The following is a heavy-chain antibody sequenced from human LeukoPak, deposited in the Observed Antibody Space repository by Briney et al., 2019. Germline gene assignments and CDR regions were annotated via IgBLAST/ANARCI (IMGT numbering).Heavy chain of an antibody. CDR2: INHSGST. D-gene: IGHD3-10*01. CDR3: ARGSNYYGSGSYFDY. J-gene: IGHJ4*02. V-gene: IGHV4-34*01. CDR1: GGSFSGYY. Sequence: SETLSLTCAVYGGSFSGYYWSWIRQPPGKGLEWIGEINHSGSTYYNPSLKSRVTISVDRSKNQFSLKLSSVTAADTAVYYCARGSNYYGSGSYFDYWGQGTLVTVSS.